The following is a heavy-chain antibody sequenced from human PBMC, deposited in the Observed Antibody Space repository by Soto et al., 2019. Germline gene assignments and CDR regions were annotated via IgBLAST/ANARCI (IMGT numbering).Heavy chain of an antibody. CDR1: GGAFSGYY. CDR3: GMGRQWRVRVFDY. CDR2: INHSGST. V-gene: IGHV4-34*01. Sequence: NPSETLCLTVAVDGGAFSGYYWSWINQPPGKGLEWIGEINHSGSTNYNPSLKSRVTISVDTSKNQFSLKLSSVTAADTVVFYCGMGRQWRVRVFDYWAQETLVPAS. D-gene: IGHD6-19*01. J-gene: IGHJ4*02.